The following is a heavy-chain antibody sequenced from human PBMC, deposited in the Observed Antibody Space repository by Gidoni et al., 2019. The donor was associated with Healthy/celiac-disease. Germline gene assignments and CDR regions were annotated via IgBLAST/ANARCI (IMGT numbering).Heavy chain of an antibody. CDR3: ARMTSGGYYFDY. CDR2: IYHSGST. CDR1: GGSISSSHW. Sequence: QVQLQESGPGLVKPSGTLSLTCAVSGGSISSSHWWSWVRQPPGQGLEWIGEIYHSGSTNYNPSLKGRVTISVDKAKNQFSLKLSSVTAADTAVYYCARMTSGGYYFDYWGQGTLVTVSS. V-gene: IGHV4-4*02. J-gene: IGHJ4*02. D-gene: IGHD3-10*01.